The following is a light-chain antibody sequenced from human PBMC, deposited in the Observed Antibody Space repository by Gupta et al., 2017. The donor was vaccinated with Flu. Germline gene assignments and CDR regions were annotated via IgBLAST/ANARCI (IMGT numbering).Light chain of an antibody. V-gene: IGKV3-11*01. J-gene: IGKJ4*01. CDR1: QNIQNY. Sequence: IVLTHFPANVSLPPGERATPSCRASQNIQNYLAWYQQRRRQDPRLLIHDAAASATGVAGRCSASGSWTDFSLIISSLEPEDVVVYYCQQRLDWPRTFGGGTNVEI. CDR3: QQRLDWPRT. CDR2: DAA.